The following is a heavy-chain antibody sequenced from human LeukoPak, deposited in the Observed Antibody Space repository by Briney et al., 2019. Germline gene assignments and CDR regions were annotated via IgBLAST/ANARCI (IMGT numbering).Heavy chain of an antibody. CDR2: ISSSSSYT. Sequence: GGSLRLSCAASGFTFSDYYMSWIRQAPGKGLEWVSYISSSSSYTNYADSVKGRFTISRDNAKNSLYLQMNSLGAEDTAVYYCARDDKRYCSSTSCSAEDYWGQGTLVTVSS. D-gene: IGHD2-2*01. CDR1: GFTFSDYY. V-gene: IGHV3-11*06. J-gene: IGHJ4*02. CDR3: ARDDKRYCSSTSCSAEDY.